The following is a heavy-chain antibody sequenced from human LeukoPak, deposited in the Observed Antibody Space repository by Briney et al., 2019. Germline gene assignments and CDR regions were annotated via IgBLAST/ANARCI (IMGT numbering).Heavy chain of an antibody. J-gene: IGHJ3*02. CDR2: ISGSGGST. D-gene: IGHD3-3*01. CDR1: GFTFSSYA. Sequence: GGSLRLSCAASGFTFSSYAMSWVRQAPGKGLEWVSGISGSGGSTYYADSVKGRFTISRDNAKNSLYLQMNSLRAEDTAVYYCARGRITIFGVVMPDAFDIWGQGTMVTVSS. V-gene: IGHV3-23*01. CDR3: ARGRITIFGVVMPDAFDI.